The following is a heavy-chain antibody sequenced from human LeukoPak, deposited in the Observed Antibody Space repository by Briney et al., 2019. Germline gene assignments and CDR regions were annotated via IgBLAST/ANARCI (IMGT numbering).Heavy chain of an antibody. Sequence: PGGSLRLSCAASGFPFSSHAMSWVRQPPGKGLEWVAAISNGNTYYAGPVRGRFTISRDDSENTVYLQMNSLRDEDTALYYCVREAGYCAHVCYKTNWFDPWGQGTLVTVSS. V-gene: IGHV3-23*01. J-gene: IGHJ5*02. D-gene: IGHD2-8*01. CDR2: ISNGNT. CDR3: VREAGYCAHVCYKTNWFDP. CDR1: GFPFSSHA.